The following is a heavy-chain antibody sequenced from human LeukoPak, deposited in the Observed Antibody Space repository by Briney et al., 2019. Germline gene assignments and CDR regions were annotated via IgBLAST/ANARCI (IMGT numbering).Heavy chain of an antibody. CDR2: MNPNSGNT. CDR1: GYTFTSYD. CDR3: ARDVFQVDTAMDNYYYYMDV. Sequence: GASVKVSCKASGYTFTSYDINWVRQATGQGLEWMGWMNPNSGNTGYAQKFQGRVAMTRNTSISTAYMELSSLRSEDTAVYYCARDVFQVDTAMDNYYYYMDVWGKGTTVTISS. J-gene: IGHJ6*03. D-gene: IGHD5-18*01. V-gene: IGHV1-8*01.